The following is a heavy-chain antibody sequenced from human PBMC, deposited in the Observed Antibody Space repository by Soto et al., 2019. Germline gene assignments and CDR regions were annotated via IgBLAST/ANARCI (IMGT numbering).Heavy chain of an antibody. J-gene: IGHJ5*02. Sequence: SETLSLTCTVSGGSVSSGSYYWSWIRQPPGKGLEWIGYIYYSGSTNYNPSLKSRVTISVDTSKNQFSLKLSSVTAADMAVYYCARMTMVRGVIPSFWFDPWGQGTLVTVSS. V-gene: IGHV4-61*01. CDR3: ARMTMVRGVIPSFWFDP. CDR2: IYYSGST. CDR1: GGSVSSGSYY. D-gene: IGHD3-10*01.